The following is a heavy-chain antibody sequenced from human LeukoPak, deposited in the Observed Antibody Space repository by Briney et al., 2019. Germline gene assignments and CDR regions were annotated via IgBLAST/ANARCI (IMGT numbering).Heavy chain of an antibody. Sequence: PGGSLRLSCAASGFIFSNYWMSWVRQAPGKGLEWVANIKQDGSEKFYVDSVEGRFTISRDNAKNSLYLQMNSLRAEDTAVYYCARAKVSDYWGRGTLVTVSS. CDR2: IKQDGSEK. D-gene: IGHD1-14*01. J-gene: IGHJ4*02. CDR1: GFIFSNYW. V-gene: IGHV3-7*01. CDR3: ARAKVSDY.